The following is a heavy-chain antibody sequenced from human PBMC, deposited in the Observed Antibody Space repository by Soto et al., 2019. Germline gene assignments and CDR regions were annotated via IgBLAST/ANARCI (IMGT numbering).Heavy chain of an antibody. CDR1: GFTFSSYE. CDR3: ARKSGGYYFDY. Sequence: EVQLVESGGGLVQPGGSLRLSCAASGFTFSSYEMNWVRQAPGKGLEWVSYISSSASTIYYADSVKGRFTISRDNAKNSLYLQMNSLRAEDTAVYYCARKSGGYYFDYWGQGTLVTVSS. D-gene: IGHD6-25*01. V-gene: IGHV3-48*03. CDR2: ISSSASTI. J-gene: IGHJ4*02.